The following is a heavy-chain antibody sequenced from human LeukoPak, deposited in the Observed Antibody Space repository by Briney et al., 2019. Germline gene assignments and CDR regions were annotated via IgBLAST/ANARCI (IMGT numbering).Heavy chain of an antibody. CDR3: ASLSTPYYYYYGMDV. J-gene: IGHJ6*02. CDR2: MNPNSGNT. D-gene: IGHD2/OR15-2a*01. CDR1: GYTFTSYD. Sequence: ASVKVSCKASGYTFTSYDINWVRQATGQGLEWMGWMNPNSGNTGYAQKFQGRVTMTRNTSISTAYMELSSLRSEDTAVYYCASLSTPYYYYYGMDVWGQGTTVTVSS. V-gene: IGHV1-8*01.